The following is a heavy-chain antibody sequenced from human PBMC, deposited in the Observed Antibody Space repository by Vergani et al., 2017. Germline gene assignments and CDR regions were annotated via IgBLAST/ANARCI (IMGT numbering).Heavy chain of an antibody. D-gene: IGHD1-26*01. Sequence: QVQLVESGGGVVQPGRSLRLSCTPSSFKLGDYGMHWVRQAPGRGLEWVSMTWYEGNNNYYADSVKGRFTIFRDNSKNTLYLQMNSLRDEDTAVYYCAKLPSGRIVGPLYYFDSWGQGTLVTVSS. CDR1: SFKLGDYG. CDR2: TWYEGNNN. J-gene: IGHJ4*02. V-gene: IGHV3-33*06. CDR3: AKLPSGRIVGPLYYFDS.